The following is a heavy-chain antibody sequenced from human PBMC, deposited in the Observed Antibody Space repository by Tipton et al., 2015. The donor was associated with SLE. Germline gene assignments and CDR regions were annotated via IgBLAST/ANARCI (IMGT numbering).Heavy chain of an antibody. J-gene: IGHJ4*02. CDR1: GYNFPSYW. D-gene: IGHD6-13*01. CDR3: AKGTAAGGFDY. CDR2: SHPGDSDT. Sequence: VQLVQSGAEVKKPGESLTISCKASGYNFPSYWIGWVRQMPGKGLEWMGISHPGDSDTRYSPSFQGQVTISADKSITTAFLQWSRLKASDSAMYYCAKGTAAGGFDYWGQGTLVTVPS. V-gene: IGHV5-51*03.